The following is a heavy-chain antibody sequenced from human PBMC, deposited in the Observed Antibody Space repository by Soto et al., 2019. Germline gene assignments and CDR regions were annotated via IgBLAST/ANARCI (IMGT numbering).Heavy chain of an antibody. CDR1: GYSFSDHF. CDR3: ARIKWGLNYYNGMDV. J-gene: IGHJ6*02. CDR2: INPKTAAT. V-gene: IGHV1-2*02. Sequence: GASVKVSCKPSGYSFSDHFIQWVRQAPGQGLEWVAWINPKTAATNYAKKFQGRVSLTWDTSSTTAYMELTRLRPDDTAVYYCARIKWGLNYYNGMDVWGQGTTVTVSS. D-gene: IGHD1-26*01.